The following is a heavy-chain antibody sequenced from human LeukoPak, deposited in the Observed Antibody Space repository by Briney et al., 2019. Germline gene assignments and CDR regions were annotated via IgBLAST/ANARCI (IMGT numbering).Heavy chain of an antibody. CDR2: MNPNSGKT. J-gene: IGHJ4*02. D-gene: IGHD6-13*01. CDR3: ERGRPGPAGAGTYDF. Sequence: ASVKVSCTASGYTFTTSDINWVRQATGQGLEWMGWMNPNSGKTGSAQKFQGRLTMTKNTTTSTAYMEVTGLKFEDTAIYYCERGRPGPAGAGTYDFWGQGTLITVSS. V-gene: IGHV1-8*01. CDR1: GYTFTTSD.